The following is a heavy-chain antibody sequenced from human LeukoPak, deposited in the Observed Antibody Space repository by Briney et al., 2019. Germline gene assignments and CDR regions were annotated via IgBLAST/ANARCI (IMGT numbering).Heavy chain of an antibody. V-gene: IGHV4-4*02. CDR1: GGSISSSNW. CDR3: ARAGDRLLRRIFDY. Sequence: SETLSLTCAVSGGSISSSNWWSWVRPPPGKGLEWIGEIYHSGSTNCNPSLKSRVTISVDKSKNQFSLKLSSVTAADTAVYYCARAGDRLLRRIFDYWGQGTLVTVSS. J-gene: IGHJ4*02. D-gene: IGHD2-15*01. CDR2: IYHSGST.